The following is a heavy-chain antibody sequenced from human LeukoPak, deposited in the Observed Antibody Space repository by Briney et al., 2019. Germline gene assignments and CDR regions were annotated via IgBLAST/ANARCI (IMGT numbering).Heavy chain of an antibody. CDR3: VKEYHSRGFGAYFDY. CDR1: GFTFSSHW. D-gene: IGHD3-3*01. CDR2: IKEDGSKK. J-gene: IGHJ4*02. V-gene: IGHV3-7*01. Sequence: PGGSLRLSCATSGFTFSSHWMTWVRQAPGKGLEWVANIKEDGSKKNYVDSVKGRFTISRDNSINTVDLQMNSLRAEDTAVYYCVKEYHSRGFGAYFDYWGQGTLVTVSS.